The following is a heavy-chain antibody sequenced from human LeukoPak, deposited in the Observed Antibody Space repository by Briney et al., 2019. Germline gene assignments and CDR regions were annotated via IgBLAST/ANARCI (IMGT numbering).Heavy chain of an antibody. CDR2: IYYSGST. Sequence: SETLSLTCTVSGGSISSSSYYWGWIRQPPGKGLEWIGSIYYSGSTYYNPSLKSRVTISVDTSKNQFSLKLSSVTAADTAVYYCVSYYYDSSGYYENAFDIWGQGTMVTVSS. J-gene: IGHJ3*02. CDR3: VSYYYDSSGYYENAFDI. D-gene: IGHD3-22*01. CDR1: GGSISSSSYY. V-gene: IGHV4-39*07.